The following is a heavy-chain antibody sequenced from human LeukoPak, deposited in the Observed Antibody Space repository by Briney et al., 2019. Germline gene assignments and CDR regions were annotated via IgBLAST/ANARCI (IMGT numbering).Heavy chain of an antibody. CDR3: ARDGAEIGLFDY. J-gene: IGHJ4*02. Sequence: PGGSLRLSCAASGFTFSSYSMNWVRQAPGRGLEWVSSISSSSSYIYYADSVKGRFTISRDNAKNSLYLQMNSLRAEDTAVYYCARDGAEIGLFDYWGQGTLVTVSS. CDR2: ISSSSSYI. CDR1: GFTFSSYS. V-gene: IGHV3-21*01. D-gene: IGHD3-10*01.